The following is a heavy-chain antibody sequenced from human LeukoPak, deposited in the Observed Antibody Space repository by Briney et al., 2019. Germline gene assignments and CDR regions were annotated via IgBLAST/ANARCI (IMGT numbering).Heavy chain of an antibody. Sequence: SGGSLRLSCAASGFTFSSYAMHWVRQAPGKGLEWVAVISYDGSNKYYADSVKGRFTISRDNSKNTLYLQMNSLRAEDTAVYYCAAWGGDYGEFPGTNWFDPWGQGTLVTVSS. J-gene: IGHJ5*02. V-gene: IGHV3-30*04. CDR3: AAWGGDYGEFPGTNWFDP. CDR1: GFTFSSYA. D-gene: IGHD4-17*01. CDR2: ISYDGSNK.